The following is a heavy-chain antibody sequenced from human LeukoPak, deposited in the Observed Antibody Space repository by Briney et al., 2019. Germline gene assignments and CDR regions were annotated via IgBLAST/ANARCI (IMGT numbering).Heavy chain of an antibody. CDR3: ARLVGYCSSTSCYRYYYYGMDV. V-gene: IGHV4-34*01. CDR2: INHSGST. D-gene: IGHD2-2*01. J-gene: IGHJ6*02. Sequence: SETLSLTCAVYGGSFSGYYWSWIRQPPGKGLEWIGEINHSGSTNYNPSLKSRVTISVDTSKNQFSPKLSSVTAADTAVYYCARLVGYCSSTSCYRYYYYGMDVWGQGTTVTVSS. CDR1: GGSFSGYY.